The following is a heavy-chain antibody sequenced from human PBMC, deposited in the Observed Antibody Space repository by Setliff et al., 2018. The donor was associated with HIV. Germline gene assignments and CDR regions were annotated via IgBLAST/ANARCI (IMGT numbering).Heavy chain of an antibody. CDR1: GGSFSDYY. CDR3: AGGEVRSRYVSSRAPFYHYYYYMDV. CDR2: INYSGST. J-gene: IGHJ6*03. V-gene: IGHV4-34*01. D-gene: IGHD6-13*01. Sequence: SETLSLTCVVYGGSFSDYYRTWIRQPPEKGLEWIGKINYSGSTDYNSSLRSRVTISVDTSKNQISLKLTSVTAADTAVYYCAGGEVRSRYVSSRAPFYHYYYYMDVWGKGTTVTVSS.